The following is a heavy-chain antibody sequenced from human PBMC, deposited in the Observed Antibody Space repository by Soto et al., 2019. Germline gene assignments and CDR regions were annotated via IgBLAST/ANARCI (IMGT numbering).Heavy chain of an antibody. D-gene: IGHD3-3*01. CDR3: AKAQSITIFGVVTSIFDY. Sequence: GGSLRLSCAASGFTFSSYAMSWVRQAPGKGLEWVSAISGSGGSTYYADSVKGRFNISRDNSKNTLYLQMNSLIAEDTALYYCAKAQSITIFGVVTSIFDYWGQGTLVTVSS. J-gene: IGHJ4*02. CDR2: ISGSGGST. V-gene: IGHV3-23*01. CDR1: GFTFSSYA.